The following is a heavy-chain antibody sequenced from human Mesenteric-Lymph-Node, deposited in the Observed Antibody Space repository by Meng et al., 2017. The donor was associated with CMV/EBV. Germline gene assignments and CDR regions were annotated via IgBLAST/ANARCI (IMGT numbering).Heavy chain of an antibody. V-gene: IGHV1-2*02. Sequence: ASVKVSCKASGYTFTGYYMHWVRQAPGQGLEYMGWINPNSGGANYAQKFQGRVTMTRDTSMSTAYMELRRLTSDDTAVYYCARDGPYSSTPEWFDPWGQGTLVTVSS. CDR2: INPNSGGA. D-gene: IGHD6-13*01. CDR3: ARDGPYSSTPEWFDP. CDR1: GYTFTGYY. J-gene: IGHJ5*02.